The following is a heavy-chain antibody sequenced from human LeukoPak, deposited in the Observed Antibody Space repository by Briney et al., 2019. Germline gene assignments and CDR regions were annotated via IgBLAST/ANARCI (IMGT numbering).Heavy chain of an antibody. CDR1: GFTFSSYG. CDR3: AKDRDSSSWYFDY. V-gene: IGHV3-30*02. J-gene: IGHJ4*02. CDR2: IRYDGSNK. Sequence: PGGSLRLSCVASGFTFSSYGMHWVRQAPGKGLEWVAFIRYDGSNKYYADSVKGRFTISRDNSKNTLYLQMNSLRAEDTAVYYCAKDRDSSSWYFDYWGQGTLVTVSS. D-gene: IGHD6-13*01.